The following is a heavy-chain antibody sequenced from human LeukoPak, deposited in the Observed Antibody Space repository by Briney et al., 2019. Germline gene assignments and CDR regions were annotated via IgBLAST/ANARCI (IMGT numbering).Heavy chain of an antibody. CDR2: IIPIFGTA. D-gene: IGHD4-23*01. CDR3: ARDEGGNFPDY. CDR1: EGTFSSYA. V-gene: IGHV1-69*13. Sequence: GASVKVSCKASEGTFSSYANNWVRQAPGQGLEWMGGIIPIFGTANYAQKFQGRVTITADESTSTAYMELSSLRSEDTAVYYCARDEGGNFPDYWGQGTLVTVSS. J-gene: IGHJ4*02.